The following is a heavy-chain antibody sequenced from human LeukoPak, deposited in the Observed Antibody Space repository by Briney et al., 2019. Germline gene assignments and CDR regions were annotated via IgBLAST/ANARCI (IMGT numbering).Heavy chain of an antibody. Sequence: GASVKVSCKASRYSFTNYYIHWVRQAPGQGLEWMGIVNPSGGSTTYAQEFQGRVTMTRDTSTSTVYMDLSSLRSDDTAVYFCARGGRMTTVVTYYFDYWGQGTLVTVPS. J-gene: IGHJ4*02. V-gene: IGHV1-46*01. CDR1: RYSFTNYY. CDR3: ARGGRMTTVVTYYFDY. CDR2: VNPSGGST. D-gene: IGHD4-23*01.